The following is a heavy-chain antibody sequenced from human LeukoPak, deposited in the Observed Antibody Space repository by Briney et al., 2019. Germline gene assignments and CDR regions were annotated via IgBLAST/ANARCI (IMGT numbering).Heavy chain of an antibody. CDR1: GFTFSSYG. J-gene: IGHJ4*02. D-gene: IGHD1-1*01. V-gene: IGHV3-30*02. Sequence: GGSLRLSCAASGFTFSSYGMHWVRQAPGKGLEWVAFIRYDGRIKYYADSVKGRFSISRDNSKNTLYLQMNSLRAEDTAVYYCAGTDYWGQGTLVTVSS. CDR3: AGTDY. CDR2: IRYDGRIK.